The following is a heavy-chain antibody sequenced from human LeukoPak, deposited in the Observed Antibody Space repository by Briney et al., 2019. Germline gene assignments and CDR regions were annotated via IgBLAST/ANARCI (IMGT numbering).Heavy chain of an antibody. J-gene: IGHJ4*02. D-gene: IGHD3-3*01. CDR3: VYQVQGVVK. CDR1: GFTFSSYA. V-gene: IGHV3-23*01. CDR2: IGAGGTFT. Sequence: AGGSLRLSCTASGFTFSSYAMNWVRQAPGKGLEWVSGIGAGGTFTYYADSVKGRFTISRDNSKNTLYVQMTSLRVEDTAVYYCVYQVQGVVKWGQGTLVTVSS.